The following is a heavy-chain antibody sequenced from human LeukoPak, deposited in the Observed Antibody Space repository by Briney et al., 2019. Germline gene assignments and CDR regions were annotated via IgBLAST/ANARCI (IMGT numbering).Heavy chain of an antibody. J-gene: IGHJ4*02. CDR2: ISSSSSTI. CDR1: GFTFSSHS. V-gene: IGHV3-48*01. CDR3: ARGAYYYED. D-gene: IGHD3-22*01. Sequence: GGSLRLSCAASGFTFSSHSMDWVRQAPGKGLEWVSYISSSSSTIYYADSVKGRFTISRDNAKNSLYLQMNSLRAEDTAVYYCARGAYYYEDWGQGTLVTVSS.